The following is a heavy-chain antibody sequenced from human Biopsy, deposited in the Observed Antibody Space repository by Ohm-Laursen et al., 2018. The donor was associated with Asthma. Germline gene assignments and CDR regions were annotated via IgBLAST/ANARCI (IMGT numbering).Heavy chain of an antibody. CDR3: ARHWDWGSFFDY. V-gene: IGHV4-39*01. Sequence: PSQTLSLTCTVSGGSMGSSSYYLGWIRHPPGKGLEWLGCISYTGSAYHNPSLKSRITISVGTSKNLFSLKLSSVTAADTAVYYCARHWDWGSFFDYWGQGTPVTVSS. D-gene: IGHD7-27*01. CDR1: GGSMGSSSYY. J-gene: IGHJ4*02. CDR2: ISYTGSA.